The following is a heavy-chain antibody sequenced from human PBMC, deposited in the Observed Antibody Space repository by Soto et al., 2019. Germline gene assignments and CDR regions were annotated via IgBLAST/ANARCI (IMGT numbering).Heavy chain of an antibody. CDR1: GFTFGDYA. Sequence: GGSLRLSCTASGFTFGDYAMSWFRQAPGKGLEWVGFIRSKAYGGTTEYAASVKGRFTISRDDSKSIAYLQMNSLKTEDTAVYYCTRGGDIARFYQNWFEPWGQGTRVTVSS. J-gene: IGHJ5*02. CDR2: IRSKAYGGTT. D-gene: IGHD5-12*01. V-gene: IGHV3-49*03. CDR3: TRGGDIARFYQNWFEP.